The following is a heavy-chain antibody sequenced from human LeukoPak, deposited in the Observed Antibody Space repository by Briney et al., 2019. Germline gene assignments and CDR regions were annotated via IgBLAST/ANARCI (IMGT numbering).Heavy chain of an antibody. CDR2: ISYDESNK. CDR3: AKVNWGLWYFDL. J-gene: IGHJ2*01. V-gene: IGHV3-30*18. D-gene: IGHD7-27*01. Sequence: GRSLRLSCAASGFTFSSYGMHWVRQAPGKGLEGVAVISYDESNKYYADSVKGRFTISRDNSKNTLYLQMDSLRAEDTAVYYCAKVNWGLWYFDLWGRGTLVTVSS. CDR1: GFTFSSYG.